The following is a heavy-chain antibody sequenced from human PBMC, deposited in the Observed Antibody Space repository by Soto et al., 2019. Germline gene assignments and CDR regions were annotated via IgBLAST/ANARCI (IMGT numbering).Heavy chain of an antibody. J-gene: IGHJ5*02. CDR1: GGVFRHYA. Sequence: QVQLVQAGAEVKKPGSSVKVSCKASGGVFRHYAINWVRQAPGQGLEWMGGIIPVFGTADYPQKCQGRVTITADESTTTAYMELNSLKTEDTAVYFCARDRGGSYSCDSWGQGTLVTVAS. D-gene: IGHD1-26*01. CDR3: ARDRGGSYSCDS. CDR2: IIPVFGTA. V-gene: IGHV1-69*01.